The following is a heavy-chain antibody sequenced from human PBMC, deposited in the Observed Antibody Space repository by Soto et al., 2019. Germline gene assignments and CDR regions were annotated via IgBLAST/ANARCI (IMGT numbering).Heavy chain of an antibody. D-gene: IGHD3-22*01. CDR1: GFTFSSYE. CDR3: VGNHYYDSSGTDY. Sequence: GGSLRLSCAASGFTFSSYEMNWVRQAPGKGLEWVSYISSSGSTIYYADSVKGRFTISRDNAKNSLYLQMNSLRAEDTAVYYCVGNHYYDSSGTDYWGQGTLVTSPQ. CDR2: ISSSGSTI. J-gene: IGHJ4*02. V-gene: IGHV3-48*03.